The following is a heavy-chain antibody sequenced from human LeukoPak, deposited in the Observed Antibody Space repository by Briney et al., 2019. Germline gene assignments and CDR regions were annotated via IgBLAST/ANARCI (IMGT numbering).Heavy chain of an antibody. J-gene: IGHJ3*02. CDR2: IYPGDSDT. D-gene: IGHD2-2*01. CDR3: ATPSLRVVPTYDAFDI. V-gene: IGHV5-51*01. Sequence: GESLKISCKGSGYSFTSYWIGWVRQMPGKGLEWMGIIYPGDSDTRYSPSFQGQVTISADKSISTAYLQWSSLKASDTAMYYCATPSLRVVPTYDAFDIWGQGTMVTVSS. CDR1: GYSFTSYW.